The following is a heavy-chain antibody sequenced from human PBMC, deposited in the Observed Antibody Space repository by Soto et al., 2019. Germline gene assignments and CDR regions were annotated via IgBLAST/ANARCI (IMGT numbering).Heavy chain of an antibody. CDR2: ISAYNGNR. CDR3: ARSPIGETGSLDY. D-gene: IGHD1-1*01. CDR1: GYTFFNYG. J-gene: IGHJ4*02. Sequence: QVQLVQSGTEVKNPGASLQVSCKASGYTFFNYGITWVRQAPGQGLEWMGWISAYNGNRNYGQKFQGRVTMTTDTSTNTGYMELKGLRSDDTGVYFCARSPIGETGSLDYWGQGTLVTVSS. V-gene: IGHV1-18*01.